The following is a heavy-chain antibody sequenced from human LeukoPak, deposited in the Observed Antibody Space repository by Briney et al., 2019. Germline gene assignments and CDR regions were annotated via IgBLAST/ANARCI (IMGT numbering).Heavy chain of an antibody. J-gene: IGHJ4*02. CDR2: IKQDGSEK. CDR3: ARDYYDSSGYPRFDY. CDR1: GFTFSNYG. D-gene: IGHD3-22*01. Sequence: GGSLRLSCAASGFTFSNYGMHWVRQAPGKGLEWVANIKQDGSEKYYVDSVKGRFTISRDNAKNSLYLQMNSLRAEDTAVYYCARDYYDSSGYPRFDYWGQGTLVTVSS. V-gene: IGHV3-7*01.